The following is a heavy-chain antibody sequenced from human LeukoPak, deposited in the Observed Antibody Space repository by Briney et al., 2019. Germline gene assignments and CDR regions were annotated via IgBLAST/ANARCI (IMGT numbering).Heavy chain of an antibody. CDR3: ARGRLARGHYFDY. D-gene: IGHD3-10*01. CDR2: INHSGDT. Sequence: SETPSLTCAVYGGSFSGYYWSWIRQPPGKGLEWIGEINHSGDTNYNPSLKSRVTISVDTSKNQFSLKLSSVTAADTAVYYCARGRLARGHYFDYWGQGTLVTVSS. CDR1: GGSFSGYY. V-gene: IGHV4-34*01. J-gene: IGHJ4*02.